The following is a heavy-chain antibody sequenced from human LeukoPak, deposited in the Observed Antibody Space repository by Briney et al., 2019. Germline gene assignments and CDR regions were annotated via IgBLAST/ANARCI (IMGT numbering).Heavy chain of an antibody. CDR3: ARDLQLWYFCY. D-gene: IGHD5-18*01. Sequence: SETLSLTCTVSGYSISSGYYWGWIRQPPGKGLEWIGSIYHSGSTYYNPSLKSRVTISVDTSKNQFSLKLSSVTAADTAVYYCARDLQLWYFCYWGQGTLVTVSS. CDR1: GYSISSGYY. CDR2: IYHSGST. V-gene: IGHV4-38-2*02. J-gene: IGHJ4*02.